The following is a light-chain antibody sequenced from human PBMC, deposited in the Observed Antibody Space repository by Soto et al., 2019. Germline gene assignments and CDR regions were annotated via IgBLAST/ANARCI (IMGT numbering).Light chain of an antibody. Sequence: QSVLTQPPSVSAAPGQKVSMSCSGSSSNVGENFVAWYQHLPGTAPRLLIYENNKRPSEIPDRFFGSKSGTSATLGITGLQTGDEADYYCGTWDTGLSAGVFGGGTKLTVL. CDR1: SSNVGENF. J-gene: IGLJ3*02. V-gene: IGLV1-51*01. CDR2: ENN. CDR3: GTWDTGLSAGV.